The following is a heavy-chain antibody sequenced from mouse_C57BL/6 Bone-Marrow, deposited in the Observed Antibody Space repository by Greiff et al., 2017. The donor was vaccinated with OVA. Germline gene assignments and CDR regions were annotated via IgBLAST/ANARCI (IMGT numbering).Heavy chain of an antibody. CDR2: IDPENGDT. Sequence: EVQLQQSGAELVRPGASVKLSCTASGYNIKDDYMHWVKQRPEQGLEWIGWIDPENGDTKYAAQFQGKATITADKSSNTAFLQLSSLTSEDTAVYYCTSLYYYGSSYWYFDYWGQGTTLSVSS. CDR1: GYNIKDDY. J-gene: IGHJ2*01. V-gene: IGHV14-4*01. D-gene: IGHD1-1*01. CDR3: TSLYYYGSSYWYFDY.